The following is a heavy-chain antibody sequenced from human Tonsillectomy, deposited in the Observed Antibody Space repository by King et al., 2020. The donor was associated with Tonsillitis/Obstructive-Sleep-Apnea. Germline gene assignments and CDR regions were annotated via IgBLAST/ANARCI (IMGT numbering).Heavy chain of an antibody. V-gene: IGHV4-59*01. CDR1: DGSISNYY. CDR3: ARVREGDASSPRGYYYFYYMDV. D-gene: IGHD6-6*01. Sequence: QLQESGPGLVKPSETLSLTCTVSDGSISNYYWSWIRQPPGKGLEWIGYIYYSGGTNYNPSLKRRVTISVDTSKKQFSLKVTSVTAADTAVYFCARVREGDASSPRGYYYFYYMDVWGKGTTVTVSS. J-gene: IGHJ6*03. CDR2: IYYSGGT.